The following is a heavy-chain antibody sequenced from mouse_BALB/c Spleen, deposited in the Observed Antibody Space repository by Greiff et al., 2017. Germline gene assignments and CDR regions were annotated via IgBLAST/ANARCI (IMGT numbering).Heavy chain of an antibody. CDR1: GYSFTDYN. CDR2: IDPYNGGT. V-gene: IGHV1S135*01. D-gene: IGHD1-1*01. Sequence: EVQLKESGPELVKPGASVKVSCKASGYSFTDYNMYWVKQSHGKSLEWIGYIDPYNGGTSYNQKFKGKATLTVDKSSSTAFMHLNSLTSEDSAVYYCARKDYYGSSYDAMDYWGQGTSVTVSS. J-gene: IGHJ4*01. CDR3: ARKDYYGSSYDAMDY.